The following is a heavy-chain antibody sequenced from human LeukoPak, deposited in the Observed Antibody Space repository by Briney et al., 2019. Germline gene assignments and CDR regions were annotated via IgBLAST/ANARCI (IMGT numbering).Heavy chain of an antibody. V-gene: IGHV4-34*01. CDR2: INHSGST. D-gene: IGHD3-10*01. CDR3: ARVPRGWFGERYYSDY. J-gene: IGHJ4*02. CDR1: GRSFSGYY. Sequence: PSETLSLTCAVYGRSFSGYYWSWIRQPPGKGLEWIGEINHSGSTNYNPSLKSRVTISVDTSKNQFSLKLSSVTAADTAVYYCARVPRGWFGERYYSDYWGQGTLVTVSS.